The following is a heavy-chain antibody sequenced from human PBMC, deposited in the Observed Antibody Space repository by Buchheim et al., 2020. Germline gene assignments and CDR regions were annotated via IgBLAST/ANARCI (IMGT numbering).Heavy chain of an antibody. CDR3: AREKNYGDYARYFDN. CDR1: GDSINNYY. Sequence: QVQLQESGPGLVKPSETLSLTCSVSGDSINNYYWSWIRQPAGKGLEWIGRISTTENTNYSPSLKSRVTMSVDTSTNQFTLKVNSVTAADTAVYFCAREKNYGDYARYFDNWGPGTL. J-gene: IGHJ4*02. D-gene: IGHD4-17*01. CDR2: ISTTENT. V-gene: IGHV4-4*07.